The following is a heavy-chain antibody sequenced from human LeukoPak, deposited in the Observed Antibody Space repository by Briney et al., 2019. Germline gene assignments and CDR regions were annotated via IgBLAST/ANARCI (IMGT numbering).Heavy chain of an antibody. V-gene: IGHV1-69*05. CDR1: GGTFSSYA. J-gene: IGHJ4*01. Sequence: SVKVSCKASGGTFSSYAISWVRQAPGQGLEWMGGIIPIFGTANYAQKFQGRVTITTDESTSTAYMELSSLRSEDTAVYYCARDKGYYDSLQDYWGQGTLVTVSS. CDR2: IIPIFGTA. D-gene: IGHD3-22*01. CDR3: ARDKGYYDSLQDY.